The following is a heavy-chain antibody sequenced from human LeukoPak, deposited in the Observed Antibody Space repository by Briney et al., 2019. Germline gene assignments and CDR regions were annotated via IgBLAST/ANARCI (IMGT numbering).Heavy chain of an antibody. V-gene: IGHV3-53*01. CDR1: GFTVSTNF. CDR2: IYAGGDT. CDR3: AHISSSWPDY. J-gene: IGHJ4*02. Sequence: GGSLRLSCAASGFTVSTNFMSWVRQAPGKGLEWVSVIYAGGDTYYADSVKGRFTISRDNSKNTLYLQMNSLRAEDTAVYYCAHISSSWPDYWGQGTLVTVSS. D-gene: IGHD6-13*01.